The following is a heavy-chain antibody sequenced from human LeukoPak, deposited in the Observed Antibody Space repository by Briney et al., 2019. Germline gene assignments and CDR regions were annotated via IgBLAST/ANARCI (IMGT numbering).Heavy chain of an antibody. J-gene: IGHJ4*02. Sequence: ASVKVSCKVSGYTLTEFSMHWVRQAPGKGLEWMGGFDPEDGETIYAQELQGRVTVTKDTSTDTAYMELSSLRSEDTAVYYCATWYYYDSSDYYLADYWGQGTLVTVSS. CDR2: FDPEDGET. CDR3: ATWYYYDSSDYYLADY. V-gene: IGHV1-24*01. D-gene: IGHD3-22*01. CDR1: GYTLTEFS.